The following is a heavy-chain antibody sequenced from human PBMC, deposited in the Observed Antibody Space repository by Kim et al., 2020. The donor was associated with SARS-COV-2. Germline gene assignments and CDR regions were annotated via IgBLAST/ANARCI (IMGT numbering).Heavy chain of an antibody. CDR3: ARDPRYFDWSPRGYYYYYYGMDF. Sequence: ASVKVSCKASGYTFTSYAMHWVRQAPGQRLEWMGWINAGNGNTKYSQKFQGRVTITRDTSASTAYMELSSLRSEDTAVYYCARDPRYFDWSPRGYYYYYYGMDFWGQGTTVTVSS. CDR1: GYTFTSYA. D-gene: IGHD3-9*01. J-gene: IGHJ6*02. V-gene: IGHV1-3*01. CDR2: INAGNGNT.